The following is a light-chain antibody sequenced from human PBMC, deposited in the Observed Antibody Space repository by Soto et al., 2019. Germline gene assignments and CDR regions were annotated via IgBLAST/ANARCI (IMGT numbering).Light chain of an antibody. CDR2: EAS. CDR3: QQYFSLYS. Sequence: DIQMTQSPSTLSASIGDSVTISCRASRSINAWLAWYQQRPGKAPNLLISEASSLETGVPSRFSGSGSGTEFALTISGLQPDDFATYYCQQYFSLYSFGQGTKLEL. CDR1: RSINAW. V-gene: IGKV1-5*03. J-gene: IGKJ2*03.